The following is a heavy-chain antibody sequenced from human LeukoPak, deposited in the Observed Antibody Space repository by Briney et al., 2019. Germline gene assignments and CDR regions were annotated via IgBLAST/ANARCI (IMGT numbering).Heavy chain of an antibody. CDR2: IYPGDSDT. Sequence: GESLKISCKGSGYSFTSYWIGWVRQMPGKGLEWMGIIYPGDSDTRYSPSFQGQVTISADKSITTAYLQWGSLKASDTAMYYCTRSPRDGYHDAFDIWGQETMVTVFS. CDR1: GYSFTSYW. D-gene: IGHD5-24*01. V-gene: IGHV5-51*01. J-gene: IGHJ3*02. CDR3: TRSPRDGYHDAFDI.